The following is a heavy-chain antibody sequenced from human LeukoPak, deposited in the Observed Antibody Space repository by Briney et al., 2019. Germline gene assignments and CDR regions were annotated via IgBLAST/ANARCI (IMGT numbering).Heavy chain of an antibody. J-gene: IGHJ4*02. D-gene: IGHD3-10*01. CDR2: IKQDGSEK. CDR1: GFTFGSYW. V-gene: IGHV3-7*01. Sequence: GGSLRPSCAASGFTFGSYWMSWARQAPGKGLEWVANIKQDGSEKNYADSVKGRFTISRDNGANSLYLQMNSLRADDTAVYYCARVGWFGELTRHPGGDSWGQGTLVTVSS. CDR3: ARVGWFGELTRHPGGDS.